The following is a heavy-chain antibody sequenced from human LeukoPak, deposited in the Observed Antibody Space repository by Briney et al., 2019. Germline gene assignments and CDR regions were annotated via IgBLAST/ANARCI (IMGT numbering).Heavy chain of an antibody. D-gene: IGHD3-9*01. J-gene: IGHJ4*02. V-gene: IGHV4-59*01. Sequence: SETLSLTCTVSGGSISSYYWSWIRQPPGKGLEWIGYIYYSGSTNYNPSLKSRVTISVDTSKNQFSLKLSSVTAADTAVYYCARGFADQSYDILTGYYNVIPAGFDYWGQGTLVTVSS. CDR1: GGSISSYY. CDR2: IYYSGST. CDR3: ARGFADQSYDILTGYYNVIPAGFDY.